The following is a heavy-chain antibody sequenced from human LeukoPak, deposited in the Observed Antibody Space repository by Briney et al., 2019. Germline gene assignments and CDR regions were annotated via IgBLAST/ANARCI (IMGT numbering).Heavy chain of an antibody. CDR2: MNPNSGNT. CDR3: ARGGTSAYYYYYYMDV. D-gene: IGHD2-2*01. J-gene: IGHJ6*03. Sequence: ASVKVSCKASGYTFTSYDINWVRQATGQGLEWMGWMNPNSGNTGYARKFQGRVTITRNTSISTAYMELSSLRSEDTAVYYCARGGTSAYYYYYYMDVWGKGTTVTVSS. CDR1: GYTFTSYD. V-gene: IGHV1-8*03.